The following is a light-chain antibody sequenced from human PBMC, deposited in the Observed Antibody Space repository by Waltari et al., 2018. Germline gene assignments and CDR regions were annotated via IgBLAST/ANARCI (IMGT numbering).Light chain of an antibody. Sequence: QSALTQPASVSGSPGQSITISCTGTSSDVGSYNLVSWYQQHPGKAPRLLVYEVSKLPSGVCNRFSGSKAGNTASLTISGLQAEDEADYYCCSYAGSSKVFGGGTKLTVL. J-gene: IGLJ2*01. V-gene: IGLV2-23*02. CDR1: SSDVGSYNL. CDR2: EVS. CDR3: CSYAGSSKV.